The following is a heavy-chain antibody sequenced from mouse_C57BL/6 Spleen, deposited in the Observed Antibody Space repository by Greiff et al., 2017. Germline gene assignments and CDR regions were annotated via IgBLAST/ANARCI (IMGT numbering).Heavy chain of an antibody. CDR1: GFTFSDYG. Sequence: EVKLVESGGGLVKPGGSLKLSCAASGFTFSDYGMHWVRQAPEKGLEWVAYISSGSSTIYYADTVKGRFTISRYNAKNTLFLQMTSLRSEDTAMYYCARLGGRIYAMDYWGQGTSVTVSS. CDR2: ISSGSSTI. J-gene: IGHJ4*01. V-gene: IGHV5-17*01. CDR3: ARLGGRIYAMDY. D-gene: IGHD4-1*01.